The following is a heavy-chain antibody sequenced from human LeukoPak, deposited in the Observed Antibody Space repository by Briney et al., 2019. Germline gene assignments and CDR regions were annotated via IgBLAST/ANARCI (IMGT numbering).Heavy chain of an antibody. D-gene: IGHD2-15*01. CDR3: AKVLDWYFDL. J-gene: IGHJ2*01. CDR1: GFTFSSYD. Sequence: GGSLRLSCAASGFTFSSYDMHWVRQATGKGLEWVSAIGTAGDTYYPGSVKGRFTISRDNAKNSLYLQMNSLRAEDTALYYCAKVLDWYFDLWGRGTLVTVSS. V-gene: IGHV3-13*01. CDR2: IGTAGDT.